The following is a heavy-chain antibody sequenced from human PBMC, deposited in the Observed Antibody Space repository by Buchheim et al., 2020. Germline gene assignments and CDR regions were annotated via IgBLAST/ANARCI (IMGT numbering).Heavy chain of an antibody. J-gene: IGHJ4*02. CDR1: GFTFSSYA. V-gene: IGHV3-23*01. CDR3: AKGGGSGWYGG. CDR2: ISGSDYTT. D-gene: IGHD6-19*01. Sequence: EVQLLESGGGLVQPGGSLRLSCAASGFTFSSYAMSWVRQAPGKGLEWVSSISGSDYTTYYGDSVKVRFTISRDNAKHTLYLQMNSLRAEDTAVYYCAKGGGSGWYGGWGQGTL.